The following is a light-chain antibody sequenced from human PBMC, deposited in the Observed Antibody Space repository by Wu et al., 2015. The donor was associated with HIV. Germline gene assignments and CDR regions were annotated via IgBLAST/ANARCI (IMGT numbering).Light chain of an antibody. CDR2: DAF. Sequence: EVVLTQSPDTLSLSPGERATLSCRASQNIDSNLAWYQQKPGEAPRLLIYDAFYRATGIPARFSGSGSGTDFTLTISSLESEDFVVYYCQQRGNWPVTFGQGTRLEIK. J-gene: IGKJ5*01. CDR1: QNIDSN. V-gene: IGKV3-11*01. CDR3: QQRGNWPVT.